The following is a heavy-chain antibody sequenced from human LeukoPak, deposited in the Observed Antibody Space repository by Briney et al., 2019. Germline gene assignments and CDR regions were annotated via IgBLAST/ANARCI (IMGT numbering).Heavy chain of an antibody. D-gene: IGHD2/OR15-2a*01. CDR3: AKEQYPGYFDY. Sequence: GGSLRLSCAASGFIFSGSSMHWVRQAPGKGLEWVSFIRFDATNKYYAASVKGRFTISRDNSNNTLFLQLNDLRTEDTATYFCAKEQYPGYFDYWGQGTLVIVSS. V-gene: IGHV3-30*02. CDR1: GFIFSGSS. CDR2: IRFDATNK. J-gene: IGHJ4*02.